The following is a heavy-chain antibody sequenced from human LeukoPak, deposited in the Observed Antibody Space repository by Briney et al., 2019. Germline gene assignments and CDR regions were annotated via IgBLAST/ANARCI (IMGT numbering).Heavy chain of an antibody. V-gene: IGHV4-39*07. Sequence: SETLSLTCAVYGVSFSSYYWGWVRQPPGKGLEWVGSIYYSESTYQNPALKSRVTILVGKSKKQFSLKLSSVTAAHTAVYYCARIPTVTFFDYWGQGTLVTVSS. CDR1: GVSFSSYY. D-gene: IGHD4-17*01. CDR2: IYYSEST. CDR3: ARIPTVTFFDY. J-gene: IGHJ4*02.